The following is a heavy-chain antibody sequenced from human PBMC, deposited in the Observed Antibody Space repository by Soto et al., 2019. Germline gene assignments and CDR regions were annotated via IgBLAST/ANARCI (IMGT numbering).Heavy chain of an antibody. CDR1: GYTFTSYY. Sequence: ASVKVSCKASGYTFTSYYMHWVRQAPGQGLEWMGIINPSGGGTSYAQKFQGRVTMTRDTSTSTVYMELNSLKTEDTAVYYCTTRIVVITYYFDYWGQGTLVTVSS. V-gene: IGHV1-46*01. J-gene: IGHJ4*02. CDR3: TTRIVVITYYFDY. CDR2: INPSGGGT. D-gene: IGHD3-22*01.